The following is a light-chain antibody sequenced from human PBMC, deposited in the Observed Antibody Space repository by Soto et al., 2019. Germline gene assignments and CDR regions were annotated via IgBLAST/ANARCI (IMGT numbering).Light chain of an antibody. CDR1: QSVSNW. V-gene: IGKV1-5*03. J-gene: IGKJ1*01. CDR2: KAS. Sequence: DIQMTQSPSTLSASVGDRVTITCRASQSVSNWVAWYQHKPGKAPKLLIYKASTLESGVPSRFSGGGSGTEFTLTISSLQPDDFATYYCQQYDSYPKTFGQGTKVEIK. CDR3: QQYDSYPKT.